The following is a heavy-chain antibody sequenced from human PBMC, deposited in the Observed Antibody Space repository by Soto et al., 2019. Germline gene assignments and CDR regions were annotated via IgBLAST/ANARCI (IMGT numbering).Heavy chain of an antibody. D-gene: IGHD3-3*01. CDR3: ARDRGIFGVVNWFDP. V-gene: IGHV3-30-3*01. Sequence: GGSLRLSCAASGFTFSSYAMHWVRQAPGKGLEWVAVISYDGSNKYYADSVKGRFTISRDNSKNTLYPQMNSLRAEDTAVYYCARDRGIFGVVNWFDPWGQGTLVTVSS. CDR2: ISYDGSNK. CDR1: GFTFSSYA. J-gene: IGHJ5*02.